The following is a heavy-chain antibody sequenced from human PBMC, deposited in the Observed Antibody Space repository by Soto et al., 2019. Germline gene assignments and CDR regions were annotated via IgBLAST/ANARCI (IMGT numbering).Heavy chain of an antibody. CDR3: ARVAY. J-gene: IGHJ4*02. V-gene: IGHV3-21*01. CDR1: GFTFSRVS. Sequence: PGGSLRLSCEASGFTFSRVSMNWVRQVTGKGLEWVASISSGSSDTWYADSVKGRFIISRDNAQNSLFLQMNTLRPEDTAMYYCARVAYWGPGTQVTFSS. CDR2: ISSGSSDT.